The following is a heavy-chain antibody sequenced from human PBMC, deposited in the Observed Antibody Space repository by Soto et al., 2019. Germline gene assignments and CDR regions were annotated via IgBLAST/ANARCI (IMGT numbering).Heavy chain of an antibody. CDR2: INHSGST. CDR1: GGSFSGYY. CDR3: ARGYYNYGFDY. J-gene: IGHJ4*02. D-gene: IGHD1-26*01. Sequence: SETLSLTCAVYGGSFSGYYWSWIRQPPGKGLEWIGEINHSGSTNYNPSLKSRVTISVDTSKNQFSLKLSSVTAADTAVYYCARGYYNYGFDYWGQGTLVTVSS. V-gene: IGHV4-34*01.